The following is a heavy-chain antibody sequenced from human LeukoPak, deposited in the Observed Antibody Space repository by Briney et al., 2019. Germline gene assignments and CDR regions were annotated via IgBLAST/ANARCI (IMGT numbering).Heavy chain of an antibody. CDR2: IYYSGST. Sequence: SETLSLTCTVSGGSISSYYWSWIRQPPGKGLEWIGYIYYSGSTNYNPSLKSRVTISVDTSKNQFSLKLSSVTAADTAVYYCARAGREGRIAAAAFDYWGQGTLVTVSS. CDR3: ARAGREGRIAAAAFDY. V-gene: IGHV4-59*12. D-gene: IGHD6-13*01. CDR1: GGSISSYY. J-gene: IGHJ4*02.